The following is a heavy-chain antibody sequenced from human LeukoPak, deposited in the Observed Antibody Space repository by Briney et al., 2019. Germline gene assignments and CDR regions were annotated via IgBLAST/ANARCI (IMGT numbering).Heavy chain of an antibody. V-gene: IGHV3-74*01. CDR2: INSGGSST. CDR3: ARDPVVDTAMVSVAYYFDY. J-gene: IGHJ4*02. CDR1: GFTFISYW. Sequence: PGGSLRLSCAASGFTFISYWMHWVRQAPGKGLVWVSRINSGGSSTSYADSVKGRFAISRDNAKNTLYLQMNSLRAEDTAVYYCARDPVVDTAMVSVAYYFDYWGQGTLVTVSS. D-gene: IGHD5-18*01.